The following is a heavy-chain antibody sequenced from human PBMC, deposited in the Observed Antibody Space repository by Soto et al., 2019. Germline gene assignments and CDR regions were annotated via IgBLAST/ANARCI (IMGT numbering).Heavy chain of an antibody. D-gene: IGHD2-2*02. CDR2: MNPNSGNT. CDR3: ATMADCSSTSCYSG. V-gene: IGHV1-8*01. CDR1: GYTFTSYD. Sequence: ASVKVSCKASGYTFTSYDINWVRQATGQGLEWMGWMNPNSGNTGYAQKFQGRVTMTRNTSISTAYMELSSLRSEDTAVYYCATMADCSSTSCYSGWGQGTLVTVSS. J-gene: IGHJ4*02.